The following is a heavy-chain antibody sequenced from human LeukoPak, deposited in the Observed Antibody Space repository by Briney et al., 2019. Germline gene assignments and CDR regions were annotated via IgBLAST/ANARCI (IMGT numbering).Heavy chain of an antibody. CDR3: AKLTPSLAVTYFDS. CDR1: GFTFSSYS. Sequence: GGSLRLSCAASGFTFSSYSMKWVRQAPGKGLEWVSGISHSGYSAYNADSVKGRFTISRDNSNNTLYLQMNSLRAEDTAVYYCAKLTPSLAVTYFDSWGQGTLVTVSS. D-gene: IGHD1-14*01. J-gene: IGHJ4*02. V-gene: IGHV3-23*01. CDR2: ISHSGYSA.